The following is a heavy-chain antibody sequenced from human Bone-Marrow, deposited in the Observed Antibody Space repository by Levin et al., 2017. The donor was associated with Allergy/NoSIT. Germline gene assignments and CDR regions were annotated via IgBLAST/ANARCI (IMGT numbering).Heavy chain of an antibody. Sequence: ASVKVSCKASGLIFRNSGVQWVRQARGQHLEWIGWILVGRSIRKYAQNFHERVTITRDMSTSTVYMELGSLTYEDTAVYYCAADRGADYESTSGNYSPSSRGLDVWGQGTTVTVSS. D-gene: IGHD3-22*01. CDR3: AADRGADYESTSGNYSPSSRGLDV. CDR2: ILVGRSIR. J-gene: IGHJ6*02. V-gene: IGHV1-58*01. CDR1: GLIFRNSG.